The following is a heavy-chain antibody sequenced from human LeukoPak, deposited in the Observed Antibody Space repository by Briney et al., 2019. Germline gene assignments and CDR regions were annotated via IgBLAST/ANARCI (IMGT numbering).Heavy chain of an antibody. CDR2: IKNDGNDT. J-gene: IGHJ4*02. CDR1: GFTVSSNY. V-gene: IGHV3-74*01. CDR3: ARDMNPTVFDF. Sequence: PGGSLRLSCAASGFTVSSNYMSWVRQTPGKGLVWVSGIKNDGNDTAYADSVKGRFTISRDNAKNTLYLQMDSLRAEDTAVYYCARDMNPTVFDFWGQGTLVTVSS. D-gene: IGHD3-16*01.